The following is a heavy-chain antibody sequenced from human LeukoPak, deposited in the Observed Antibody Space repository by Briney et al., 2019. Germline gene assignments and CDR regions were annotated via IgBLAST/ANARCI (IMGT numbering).Heavy chain of an antibody. D-gene: IGHD3-10*01. V-gene: IGHV4-34*01. CDR3: ARGGGSGSYHYFDY. J-gene: IGHJ4*02. Sequence: SETLSLTCAVYGGSFSGYYWSWISQPPGKGLEWIGEINHSGSTNYNPSLKSRVTISVDTSKNQFSLKLSSVTAADTAVYYCARGGGSGSYHYFDYWGQGTLVTVSS. CDR1: GGSFSGYY. CDR2: INHSGST.